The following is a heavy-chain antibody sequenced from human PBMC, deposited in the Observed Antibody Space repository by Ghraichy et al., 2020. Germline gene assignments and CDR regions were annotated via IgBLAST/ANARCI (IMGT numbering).Heavy chain of an antibody. J-gene: IGHJ4*02. CDR2: IYYNGST. Sequence: SETLSLTYTVSRGSISTYFWSWIRQPPGKGLEWIGYIYYNGSTSYNPSLKSRVTTSVDTSKNQFSLRLSSVTAADTARYYCAASFPYYDILTGHYTGYYFDPWGPGTLVTVSS. D-gene: IGHD3-9*01. CDR1: RGSISTYF. CDR3: AASFPYYDILTGHYTGYYFDP. V-gene: IGHV4-59*01.